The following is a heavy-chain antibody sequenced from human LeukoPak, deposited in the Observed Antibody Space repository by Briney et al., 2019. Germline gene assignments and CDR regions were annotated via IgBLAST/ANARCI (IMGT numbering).Heavy chain of an antibody. J-gene: IGHJ4*02. Sequence: GGSLRLSCAASGFTFSMYWMRWVRQAPGKGLVWVSYIKMDVSGTFYVDSVEGRFTISRDKAKNTLYLQMNSLRAEDTAVYYCARLPLRSPWDDWGQGILVTVSS. V-gene: IGHV3-74*01. CDR3: ARLPLRSPWDD. CDR2: IKMDVSGT. CDR1: GFTFSMYW.